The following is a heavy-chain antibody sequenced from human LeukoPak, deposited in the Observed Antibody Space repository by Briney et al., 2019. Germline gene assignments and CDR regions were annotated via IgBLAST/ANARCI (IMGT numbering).Heavy chain of an antibody. V-gene: IGHV3-7*03. CDR1: GLAVSNHW. CDR3: ASHGWVTGTTKADY. J-gene: IGHJ4*02. CDR2: IRQDGSER. Sequence: GGSLRLSCVASGLAVSNHWMSWVRQAPGKGLEWVANIRQDGSERYYVDSVKGRFAISRDNAKNSLYLQMNSLRAEDTAVYYCASHGWVTGTTKADYWGQGTLVTVSS. D-gene: IGHD4-17*01.